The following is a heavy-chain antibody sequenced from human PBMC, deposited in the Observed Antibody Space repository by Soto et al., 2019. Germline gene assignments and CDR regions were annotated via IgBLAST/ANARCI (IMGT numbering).Heavy chain of an antibody. D-gene: IGHD3-16*02. CDR2: MNANSGNT. V-gene: IGHV1-8*01. Sequence: ASVKVSCKTSGFTFTEYYINWVRQASGQGLEWMGWMNANSGNTGYAQNFQGRVTMTRTTSSPTAYMELSGLESEDTAVYYCARGQYRRLDYWGQGAQVTVSS. CDR1: GFTFTEYY. J-gene: IGHJ4*02. CDR3: ARGQYRRLDY.